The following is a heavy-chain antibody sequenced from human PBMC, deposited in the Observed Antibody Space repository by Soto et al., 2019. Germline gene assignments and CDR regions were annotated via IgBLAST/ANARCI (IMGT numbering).Heavy chain of an antibody. CDR2: ISYDGSNK. J-gene: IGHJ4*02. V-gene: IGHV3-30-3*01. CDR1: GFTFSSYA. Sequence: QVQLVESGGGVVQPGRSLRLSCAASGFTFSSYAMHWVRQAPGKGLEWVAVISYDGSNKYYADSVKGRFTISRDNSKNTLYLQMNSLRAEDTAVYYCARGLGRIYYFAYCGQGTLVTVSS. CDR3: ARGLGRIYYFAY.